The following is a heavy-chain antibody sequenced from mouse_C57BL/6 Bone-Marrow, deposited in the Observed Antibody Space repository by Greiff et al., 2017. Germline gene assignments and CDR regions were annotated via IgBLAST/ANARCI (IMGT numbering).Heavy chain of an antibody. D-gene: IGHD1-1*01. CDR3: AGRHYYGSPAWFAY. CDR2: ISSGGSYT. V-gene: IGHV5-6*02. Sequence: EVMLVESGGDLVKPGGSLKLSCAASGFTFSSYGMSWVRQTPDKRLEWVATISSGGSYTYYPDSVKGRFTISRDNAKNTLYLQMSSLKSEDTAMYYCAGRHYYGSPAWFAYWGQGTLVTVSA. J-gene: IGHJ3*01. CDR1: GFTFSSYG.